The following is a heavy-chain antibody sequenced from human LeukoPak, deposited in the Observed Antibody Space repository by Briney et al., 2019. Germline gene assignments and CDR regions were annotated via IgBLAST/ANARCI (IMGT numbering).Heavy chain of an antibody. D-gene: IGHD3-10*01. CDR3: PRDRLDGVGDRGCDY. V-gene: IGHV4-31*02. J-gene: IGHJ4*02. Sequence: SETLSLTCTVSGGSICSGAYYGAWIRQHPGKGLEWSGHIYYSGSTYYNPSLKSRVTISVDTSNNQFSLKLRFVTAADTAVYYCPRDRLDGVGDRGCDYWGQGTLVTVSS. CDR1: GGSICSGAYY. CDR2: IYYSGST.